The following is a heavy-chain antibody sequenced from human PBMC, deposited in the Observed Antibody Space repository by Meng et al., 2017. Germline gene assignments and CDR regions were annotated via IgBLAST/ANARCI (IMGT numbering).Heavy chain of an antibody. Sequence: GGSLRPSCAVSGFTFSSYAMHWVRQAPGKGLEWVAVISYDGSNKYYADSVKGRFTISRDNAKNSLYLQMNSLGAEDTALYYCAKDIRGYSNLYGMDVWGQGTTVTVSS. CDR3: AKDIRGYSNLYGMDV. J-gene: IGHJ6*02. V-gene: IGHV3-30*01. CDR1: GFTFSSYA. D-gene: IGHD4-11*01. CDR2: ISYDGSNK.